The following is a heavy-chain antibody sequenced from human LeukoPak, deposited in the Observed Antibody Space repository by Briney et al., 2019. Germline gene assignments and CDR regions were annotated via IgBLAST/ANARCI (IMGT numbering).Heavy chain of an antibody. CDR3: ARDCSSTSCFDY. CDR2: IWYDGSNK. CDR1: GFTFSSYG. Sequence: GGSLRLSCAASGFTFSSYGMHWVRQAPGKGLEWVAVIWYDGSNKYYADSVKGRFTTSRDNSKNTLYLQMNSLRAEDTAVYYCARDCSSTSCFDYWGQGTLVTVSS. D-gene: IGHD2-2*01. V-gene: IGHV3-33*01. J-gene: IGHJ4*02.